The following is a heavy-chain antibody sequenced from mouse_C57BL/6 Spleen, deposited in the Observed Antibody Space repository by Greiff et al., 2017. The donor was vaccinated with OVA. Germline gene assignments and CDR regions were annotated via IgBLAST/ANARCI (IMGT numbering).Heavy chain of an antibody. J-gene: IGHJ1*03. CDR2: IYPGSGST. CDR1: GYTFTSYW. D-gene: IGHD1-1*01. CDR3: ARRGTTVVPDWYFDV. V-gene: IGHV1-55*01. Sequence: QVHVKQSGAELVKPGASVKMSCKASGYTFTSYWITWVKQRPGQGLEWIGDIYPGSGSTNYNEKFKSKATLTVDTSSSTAYMQLSSLTSEDSAVYYCARRGTTVVPDWYFDVWGTGTTVTVSS.